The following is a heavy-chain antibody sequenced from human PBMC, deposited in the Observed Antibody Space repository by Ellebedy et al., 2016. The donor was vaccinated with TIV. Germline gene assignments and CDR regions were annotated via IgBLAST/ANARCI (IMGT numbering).Heavy chain of an antibody. CDR1: GDSIIDYY. CDR3: VRGRIGVAEFGH. J-gene: IGHJ4*02. CDR2: VYTSEST. V-gene: IGHV4-4*07. Sequence: SETLSLTXTASGDSIIDYYWSWIRQPAGRRLEWIGRVYTSESTGVSTSYNPSLKSRVTMSLDTSKNRLSLELTSVTAADTAVYYCVRGRIGVAEFGHWGQGILVTVSS. D-gene: IGHD6-19*01.